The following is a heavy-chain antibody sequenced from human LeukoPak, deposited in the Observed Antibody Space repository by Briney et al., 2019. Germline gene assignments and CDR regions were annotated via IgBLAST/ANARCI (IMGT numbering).Heavy chain of an antibody. Sequence: SVKVTCKASGGTFSSYAISWVRQAPGQGLEWMGRIIPIFGTANYAQKFQGRVTITTDESTSTAYMELSSLRSEDTAVYYCARRSYDSSGYYQFDYWGQGTLVTVSS. V-gene: IGHV1-69*05. CDR3: ARRSYDSSGYYQFDY. J-gene: IGHJ4*02. CDR1: GGTFSSYA. D-gene: IGHD3-22*01. CDR2: IIPIFGTA.